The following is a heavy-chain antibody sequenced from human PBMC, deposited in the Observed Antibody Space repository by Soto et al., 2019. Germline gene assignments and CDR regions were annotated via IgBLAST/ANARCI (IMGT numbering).Heavy chain of an antibody. CDR3: ARRGAGYNYDF. Sequence: GESLKISCGASGYSFPAFWIGWVCQMPGKGLEWMGIIFPAESETRYSPSFQGQVTISDDKPTSTAYLEWSSLKASDTAMYYCARRGAGYNYDFWGQGTLVTVSS. V-gene: IGHV5-51*01. J-gene: IGHJ4*02. D-gene: IGHD5-12*01. CDR1: GYSFPAFW. CDR2: IFPAESET.